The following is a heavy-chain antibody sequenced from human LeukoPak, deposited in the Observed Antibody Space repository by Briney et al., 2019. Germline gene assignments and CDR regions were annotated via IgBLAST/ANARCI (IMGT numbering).Heavy chain of an antibody. V-gene: IGHV4-39*01. J-gene: IGHJ5*02. CDR1: GGSISSSSYY. CDR2: INHSGST. Sequence: SETLSLTCTVSGGSISSSSYYWGWIRQPPGKGLEWIGEINHSGSTNYNPSLKSRVTISVDTSKNQFSLKLNSVTAADTAVYYCARQSVRGVMAPLRLRPYNWFDPWGQGTLVTVSS. D-gene: IGHD3-10*01. CDR3: ARQSVRGVMAPLRLRPYNWFDP.